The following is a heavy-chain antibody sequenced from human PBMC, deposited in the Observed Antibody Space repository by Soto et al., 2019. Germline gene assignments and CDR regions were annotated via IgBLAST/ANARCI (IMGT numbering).Heavy chain of an antibody. CDR3: AGLGYCSSSSCYYYYGMDV. D-gene: IGHD2-2*01. CDR1: GGSISSGGYY. J-gene: IGHJ6*02. CDR2: IYYSGST. Sequence: SETLSLTCTVSGGSISSGGYYWSWIRQHPGKGLEWIGYIYYSGSTYYNPSLKSRVTISVDTSKNQFSLKLSSVTAADTAVYYCAGLGYCSSSSCYYYYGMDVWGQGTTVTVSS. V-gene: IGHV4-31*03.